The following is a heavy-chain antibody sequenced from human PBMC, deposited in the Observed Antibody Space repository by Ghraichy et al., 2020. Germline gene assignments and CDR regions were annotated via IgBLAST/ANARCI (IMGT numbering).Heavy chain of an antibody. J-gene: IGHJ4*02. V-gene: IGHV3-49*03. Sequence: GESLNISCTASGFTFGDYDMSWFRQAPGKGLEWVGFIRRKAYGGTPEYAASVKGRFTISRDDSKSIAYLQMNSLKTEDTAVYYCTSESQQWLHTDYWGQGTLVPVSS. CDR1: GFTFGDYD. CDR2: IRRKAYGGTP. CDR3: TSESQQWLHTDY. D-gene: IGHD5-18*01.